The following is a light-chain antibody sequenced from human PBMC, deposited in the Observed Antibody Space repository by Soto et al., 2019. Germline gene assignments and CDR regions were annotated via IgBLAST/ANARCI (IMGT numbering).Light chain of an antibody. V-gene: IGKV1-12*01. CDR2: AVS. CDR3: QQPDSFPRA. Sequence: DIQMTRSPSALSASLVDSITITCRASQSIGSWLAWYQQRPGKAPNLLIYAVSSLQSGVPSRFSCSGSGTDFTFTFGRVQPEDFATCYCQQPDSFPRAFAQGTKVDI. J-gene: IGKJ1*01. CDR1: QSIGSW.